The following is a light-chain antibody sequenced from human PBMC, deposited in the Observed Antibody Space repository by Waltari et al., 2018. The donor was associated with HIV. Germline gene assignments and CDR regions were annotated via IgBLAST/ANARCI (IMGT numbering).Light chain of an antibody. CDR2: WAS. J-gene: IGKJ4*01. CDR1: RTILYSSDNRNY. Sequence: DIVMTQSPDSLPVSLGERATIHCTSSRTILYSSDNRNYLAWYQQKPRQPPKVLISWASTRESGVPDRFSGSGSGTDFTLTITRLQAEDVAVYHCQQYFRIPPTFGGGTKVEIK. CDR3: QQYFRIPPT. V-gene: IGKV4-1*01.